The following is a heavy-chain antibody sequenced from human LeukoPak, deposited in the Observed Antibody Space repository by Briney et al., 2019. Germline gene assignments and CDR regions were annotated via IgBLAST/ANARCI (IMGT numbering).Heavy chain of an antibody. V-gene: IGHV3-9*01. CDR1: GFTFDDYA. CDR2: ISWNSGSI. Sequence: GGSLRPSCAASGFTFDDYAMHWVRQAPGKGLEWVSGISWNSGSIGYADSVKGRFTISRDNAKNSLYLQMNSLRAEDTALYYCAKDILDYYDSGGFDAFDIWGQGTMVTVSS. J-gene: IGHJ3*02. CDR3: AKDILDYYDSGGFDAFDI. D-gene: IGHD3-22*01.